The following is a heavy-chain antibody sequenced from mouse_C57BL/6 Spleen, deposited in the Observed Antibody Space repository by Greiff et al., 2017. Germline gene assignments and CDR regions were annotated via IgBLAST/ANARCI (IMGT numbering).Heavy chain of an antibody. D-gene: IGHD2-3*01. J-gene: IGHJ2*01. CDR1: GYTFTSYW. CDR3: ARSRPYDGYYNFDY. CDR2: IDPSDSYT. Sequence: QVQLQQPGAELVKPGASVKLSCKASGYTFTSYWMQWVKQRPGQGLEWIGEIDPSDSYTNYNQKFKGKATLTVDTSSSTAYMQLSSLTSEDSAVYYCARSRPYDGYYNFDYWGQGTTLTVSS. V-gene: IGHV1-50*01.